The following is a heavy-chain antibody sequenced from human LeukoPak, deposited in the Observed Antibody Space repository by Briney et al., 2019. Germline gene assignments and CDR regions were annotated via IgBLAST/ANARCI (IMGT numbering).Heavy chain of an antibody. CDR3: AKGPDDDFWSGYYTGGNYFDF. CDR2: ISYDGSNK. J-gene: IGHJ4*02. V-gene: IGHV3-30-3*01. CDR1: GFTFSSYA. Sequence: GGSLRLSCAASGFTFSSYAMHWVRQAPGKGLEWVAVISYDGSNKYYADSVKGRFTISRDNSKNTLYVQMNSLRVEDTAVYYCAKGPDDDFWSGYYTGGNYFDFWGQGTLVTVSS. D-gene: IGHD3-3*01.